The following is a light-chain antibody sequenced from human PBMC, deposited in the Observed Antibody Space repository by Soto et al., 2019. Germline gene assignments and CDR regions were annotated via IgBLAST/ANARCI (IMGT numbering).Light chain of an antibody. J-gene: IGLJ1*01. V-gene: IGLV2-14*01. Sequence: QSVLTHPASVAWSPGHSITISFTGTISYVCGYNYFSWYQQHPVKAPKLMIYEVSNRPSGVSNLFSGSKSGNTSSLTISVLQAEDEADYYCSSYTSSSTLVVFATGTKVTVL. CDR3: SSYTSSSTLVV. CDR2: EVS. CDR1: ISYVCGYNY.